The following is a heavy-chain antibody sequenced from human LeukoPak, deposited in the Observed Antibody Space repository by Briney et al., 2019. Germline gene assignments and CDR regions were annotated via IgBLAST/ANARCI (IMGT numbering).Heavy chain of an antibody. CDR3: AREGGYRCHSVLDY. D-gene: IGHD1-26*01. V-gene: IGHV4-30-4*08. J-gene: IGHJ4*02. Sequence: SQTLSLTCTVSGGSISSGDHYWSWIRQPPGKGLEWIGYIYYSGSTYYNPSLKSRVAISVDTSKKQFSLKMSSVTAADTAVYYCAREGGYRCHSVLDYWGQGTLVTVSS. CDR1: GGSISSGDHY. CDR2: IYYSGST.